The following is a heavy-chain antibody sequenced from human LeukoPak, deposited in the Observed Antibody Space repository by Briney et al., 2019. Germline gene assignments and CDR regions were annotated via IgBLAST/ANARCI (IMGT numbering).Heavy chain of an antibody. CDR3: ARVYGSGSYPFDY. J-gene: IGHJ4*02. D-gene: IGHD3-10*01. CDR2: ISSSSSYI. Sequence: GGSLRLSCAASGFTFSSYSMNWVRQAPGKGLEWVSSISSSSSYIYYADSVKGRFTISRDNAKNSLYLQMNSLRAEDTALYHCARVYGSGSYPFDYWGQGTLVTVSS. V-gene: IGHV3-21*04. CDR1: GFTFSSYS.